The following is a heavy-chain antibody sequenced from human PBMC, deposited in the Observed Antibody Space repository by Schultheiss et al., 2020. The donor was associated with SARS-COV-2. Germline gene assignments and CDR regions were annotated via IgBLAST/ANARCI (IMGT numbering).Heavy chain of an antibody. CDR3: ARPLDYDSSGYNLPLGY. CDR1: GGTFSNYE. Sequence: ASVKVSCKTSGGTFSNYEVSWVRQAPGQGLEWMGWINADNGNTKYSQKFQGRVTVTGDESTSTAYMELSSLRVEDTAVYYCARPLDYDSSGYNLPLGYWGQGTLVTVSS. D-gene: IGHD3-22*01. J-gene: IGHJ4*02. CDR2: INADNGNT. V-gene: IGHV1-3*01.